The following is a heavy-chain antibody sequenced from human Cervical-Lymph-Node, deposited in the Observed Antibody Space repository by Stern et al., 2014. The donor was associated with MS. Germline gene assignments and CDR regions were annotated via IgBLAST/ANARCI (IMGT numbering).Heavy chain of an antibody. CDR2: INPTNGGT. V-gene: IGHV1-2*04. J-gene: IGHJ6*02. Sequence: VQLVESGAEVKNPGTSVKVSCKASGYTFTDYYMQWMLQAPGQGLAWMGWINPTNGGTTSAQKFQGWVNMTRDTSTSTAYMELSRLRSDDTAIYYCARASTTANNYYDGVDVWGQGTTVTVTS. CDR3: ARASTTANNYYDGVDV. CDR1: GYTFTDYY. D-gene: IGHD1-1*01.